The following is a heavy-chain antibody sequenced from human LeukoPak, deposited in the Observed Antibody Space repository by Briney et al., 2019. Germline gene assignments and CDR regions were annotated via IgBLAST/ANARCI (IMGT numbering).Heavy chain of an antibody. CDR2: ISAYNGNT. D-gene: IGHD2-15*01. CDR1: GYTFTSYG. J-gene: IGHJ4*02. Sequence: ASVKVSCKASGYTFTSYGINWVRQAPGQGLEWMGWISAYNGNTNYAQKLQGRVTMTTDTSTSTAYMELRSLRSDDTAVYYCARGAIDIVVVVAATFFDYWGQGTLVTVSS. CDR3: ARGAIDIVVVVAATFFDY. V-gene: IGHV1-18*01.